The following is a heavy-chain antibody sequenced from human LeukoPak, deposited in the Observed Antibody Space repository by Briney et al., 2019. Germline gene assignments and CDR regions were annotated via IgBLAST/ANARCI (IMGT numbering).Heavy chain of an antibody. CDR1: GFTFSSYA. CDR3: AKSRGYSYGSPFDY. D-gene: IGHD5-18*01. Sequence: GGSLRLACAASGFTFSSYAMRWVRQAPGKGLEWVSGTSGSGGSTYYADSVKGRFTISRDNSKNTLYLQMNSLRAEDTAVYYCAKSRGYSYGSPFDYWGQGTLVTVSS. J-gene: IGHJ4*02. CDR2: TSGSGGST. V-gene: IGHV3-23*01.